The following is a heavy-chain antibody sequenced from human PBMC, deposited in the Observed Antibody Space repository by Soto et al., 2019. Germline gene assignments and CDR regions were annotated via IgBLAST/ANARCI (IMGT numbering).Heavy chain of an antibody. Sequence: EVQLVESGGGLVQPGRSLRLSCAASGFTFDDYAMHWVRQAPGKGLEWVSGISWNSGSIGYADSVKGRFTISRDNAKNSLYLQMKSLRDEDTALYYCAKEGVVRGVIKKWGQGTLVTVSS. V-gene: IGHV3-9*01. CDR2: ISWNSGSI. CDR3: AKEGVVRGVIKK. CDR1: GFTFDDYA. D-gene: IGHD3-10*01. J-gene: IGHJ4*02.